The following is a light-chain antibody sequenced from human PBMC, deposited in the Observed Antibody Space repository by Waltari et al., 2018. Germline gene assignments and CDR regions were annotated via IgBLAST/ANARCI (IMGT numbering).Light chain of an antibody. CDR1: QSVSRV. J-gene: IGKJ1*01. V-gene: IGKV3-20*01. CDR2: GAS. CDR3: QHYVRLPLT. Sequence: EIVLTQSPGTLSLSPGERATLSCRASQSVSRVLAWYQQKPGQAPRLLIYGASNRATGIPDRFSGSGSGTDFSLTISRLEPEDFAVYYCQHYVRLPLTFGQGTKVEIK.